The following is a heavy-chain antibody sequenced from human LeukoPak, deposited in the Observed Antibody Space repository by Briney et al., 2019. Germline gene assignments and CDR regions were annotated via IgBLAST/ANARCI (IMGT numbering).Heavy chain of an antibody. J-gene: IGHJ6*03. CDR2: IYYSGST. Sequence: SETLSLTCTVSGGSISSHYWSWIRQPPGKGLEWIGYIYYSGSTNYNPSLKSRVTISVDTSKNQFSLKLSSVTAADTAVYYCARVQGGYDFWSGYQRSYYYYYYMDVWGKGTTVTVSS. CDR3: ARVQGGYDFWSGYQRSYYYYYYMDV. D-gene: IGHD3-3*01. V-gene: IGHV4-59*11. CDR1: GGSISSHY.